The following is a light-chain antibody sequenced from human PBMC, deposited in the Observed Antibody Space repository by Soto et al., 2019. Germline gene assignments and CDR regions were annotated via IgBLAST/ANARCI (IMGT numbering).Light chain of an antibody. V-gene: IGLV4-69*01. CDR1: SGHSNYA. J-gene: IGLJ2*01. Sequence: QLVLTQSPSASASLGASVKLTCVLSSGHSNYAVAWHQQQPEKGPRYLMRLNGDGSHNRGDGIPDRFSGSSSGTERYLTISRLQSEDEADYYCQTWGTGTVIFGGGTKLTVL. CDR3: QTWGTGTVI. CDR2: LNGDGSH.